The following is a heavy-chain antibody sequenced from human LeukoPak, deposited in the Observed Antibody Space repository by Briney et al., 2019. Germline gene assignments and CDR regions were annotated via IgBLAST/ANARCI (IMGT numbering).Heavy chain of an antibody. CDR1: GFTFSSYA. V-gene: IGHV3-23*01. J-gene: IGHJ4*02. Sequence: GGSLRLSCAASGFTFSSYAMSWVRQAPGKGLEWVSAISGSGGSTYYADSVKGRFTISRDNSKNTLYLQMNSLRAEDTAVYYCAKDVKSYYDSSGYYHFDYWGQGTLVTVSS. CDR3: AKDVKSYYDSSGYYHFDY. CDR2: ISGSGGST. D-gene: IGHD3-22*01.